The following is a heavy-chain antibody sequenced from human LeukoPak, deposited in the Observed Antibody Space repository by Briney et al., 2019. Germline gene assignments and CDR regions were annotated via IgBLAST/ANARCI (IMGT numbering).Heavy chain of an antibody. Sequence: ASVKVSCKASGYTFTSYYMHWVRQAPGQGLEWMGIINPSGGSTSYAQKFQGRVTMTRDMSTSTVYMELSSLRSDDTAVYYCARNLAARHNWFDPWGQGTLVTVSS. CDR1: GYTFTSYY. V-gene: IGHV1-46*01. CDR2: INPSGGST. D-gene: IGHD6-6*01. CDR3: ARNLAARHNWFDP. J-gene: IGHJ5*02.